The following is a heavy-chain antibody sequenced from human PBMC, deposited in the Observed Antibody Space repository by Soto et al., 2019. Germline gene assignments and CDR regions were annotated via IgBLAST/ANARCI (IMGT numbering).Heavy chain of an antibody. Sequence: PVAPLTLCCNVSGYSFTSCWNSWVSQMPGKGLEWMGRIVPTYSYTNYSPSFQGHVTSSADKSISTAYLQWSSLKASDTAMYYCARRGCDFWSGYVTYSWFDPWGQGTLVTVSS. CDR1: GYSFTSCW. CDR2: IVPTYSYT. CDR3: ARRGCDFWSGYVTYSWFDP. D-gene: IGHD3-3*01. J-gene: IGHJ5*02. V-gene: IGHV5-10-1*01.